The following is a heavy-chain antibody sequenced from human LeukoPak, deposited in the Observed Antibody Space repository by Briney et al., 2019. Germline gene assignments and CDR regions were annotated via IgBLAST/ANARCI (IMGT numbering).Heavy chain of an antibody. CDR3: ARGLGYTSAYPFFDY. Sequence: SETLSLTCAVYGGSFSGYYWSWIRQPPGKGLEWIGEINHSGSTNYNPSLKSRVTISVDTSKNQFSLKLSSVTAADTAVYYCARGLGYTSAYPFFDYWGQGTLVTVSS. CDR1: GGSFSGYY. J-gene: IGHJ4*02. D-gene: IGHD5-18*01. CDR2: INHSGST. V-gene: IGHV4-34*01.